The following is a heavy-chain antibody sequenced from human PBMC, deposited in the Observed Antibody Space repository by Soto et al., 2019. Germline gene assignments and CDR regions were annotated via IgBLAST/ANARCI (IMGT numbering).Heavy chain of an antibody. Sequence: KPSETLSLTCTVSGDSFSSGSYYWGWIRQPPGKGLEWIVNIYYSGRTYYNPSLKSRVTISVDTSKNQFSLKLSSVTAADTAVYYCARLQGGAFDTWGQGSMVTVSS. CDR1: GDSFSSGSYY. CDR3: ARLQGGAFDT. CDR2: IYYSGRT. D-gene: IGHD2-15*01. V-gene: IGHV4-39*01. J-gene: IGHJ3*02.